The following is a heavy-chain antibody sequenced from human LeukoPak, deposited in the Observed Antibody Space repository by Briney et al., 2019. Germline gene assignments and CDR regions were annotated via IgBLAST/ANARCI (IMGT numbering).Heavy chain of an antibody. CDR1: GFTFSSYW. CDR3: ARELRPFDP. J-gene: IGHJ5*02. V-gene: IGHV3-7*01. CDR2: IKHNGDEL. Sequence: GGSLRLSCAASGFTFSSYWMTWVRQAPGKGLEWVANIKHNGDELNYVDSVEDRFTISRDNAKNSLYLHMTRLRAEDTAVYYCARELRPFDPWGQGTLVTVSS. D-gene: IGHD3-16*01.